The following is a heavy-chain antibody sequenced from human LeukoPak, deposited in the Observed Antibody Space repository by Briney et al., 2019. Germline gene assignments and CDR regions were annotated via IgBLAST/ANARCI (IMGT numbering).Heavy chain of an antibody. D-gene: IGHD3-10*01. Sequence: PGGTLRLSCAASGFTVSNNYMRWVRQAPGKGLEWVSSISSSSSYIYYADSVKGRFTISRDNAKNSLYLQMNSLRAEDTAVYYCARDSVGVSGSFAFWGQGTMVTVSS. CDR3: ARDSVGVSGSFAF. CDR2: ISSSSSYI. V-gene: IGHV3-21*01. CDR1: GFTVSNNY. J-gene: IGHJ3*01.